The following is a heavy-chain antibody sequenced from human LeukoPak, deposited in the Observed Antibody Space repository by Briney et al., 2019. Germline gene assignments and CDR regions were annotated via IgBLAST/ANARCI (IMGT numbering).Heavy chain of an antibody. CDR3: ASPSRIAKILGYCSGGSCYFDY. Sequence: SVNVSCKASGGTFSSYAISWVRQAPGQGLEWMGGIIPIFGTANYAQKFQGRVTITADESTSTAYMELSSLRSEDTAVYYCASPSRIAKILGYCSGGSCYFDYWGQGTLVTVSS. D-gene: IGHD2-15*01. V-gene: IGHV1-69*13. J-gene: IGHJ4*02. CDR2: IIPIFGTA. CDR1: GGTFSSYA.